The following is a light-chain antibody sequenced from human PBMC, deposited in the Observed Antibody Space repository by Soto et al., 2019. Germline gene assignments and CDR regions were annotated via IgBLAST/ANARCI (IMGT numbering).Light chain of an antibody. CDR2: DAS. CDR1: QTVLSN. CDR3: QQRSNWPPEIT. J-gene: IGKJ5*01. V-gene: IGKV3-11*01. Sequence: EVVMTQSPGTLSASPGEVATLSCRASQTVLSNLAWYQQKPGQAPRLLIYDASNRATGIPARFSGSGSGTDFTLTISSLEPEDFAVYYCQQRSNWPPEITFGQGTRLEIK.